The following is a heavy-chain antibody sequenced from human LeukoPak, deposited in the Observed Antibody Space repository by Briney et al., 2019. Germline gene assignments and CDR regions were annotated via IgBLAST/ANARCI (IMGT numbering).Heavy chain of an antibody. V-gene: IGHV1-18*01. Sequence: ASVKVSCKASGGTFSSYAISWVRQAPGQGLEWMGWISAYNGNTNYAQKLQGRVTMTTDTSTSTAYMELRSLRSDDTAVYYCARVADYGDFIDYWGQGTLVTVSS. D-gene: IGHD4-17*01. J-gene: IGHJ4*02. CDR1: GGTFSSYA. CDR2: ISAYNGNT. CDR3: ARVADYGDFIDY.